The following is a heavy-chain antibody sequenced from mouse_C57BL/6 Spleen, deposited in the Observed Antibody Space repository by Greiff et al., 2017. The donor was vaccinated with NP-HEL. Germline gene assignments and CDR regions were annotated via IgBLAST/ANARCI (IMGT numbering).Heavy chain of an antibody. CDR3: ARRGPYAMDY. Sequence: VQLQQPGAELVRPGSSVKLSCKASGYTFTSYWMHWVKQRPIQGLEWIGNIDPSDSETHYNQKFKDKATLTVAKSSSTAYMQLSSLTSEDSAVYYCARRGPYAMDYWGQGTSVTVSS. CDR2: IDPSDSET. CDR1: GYTFTSYW. V-gene: IGHV1-52*01. J-gene: IGHJ4*01.